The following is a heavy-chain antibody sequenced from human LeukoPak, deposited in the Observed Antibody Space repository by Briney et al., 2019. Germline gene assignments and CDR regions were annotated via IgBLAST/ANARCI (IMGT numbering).Heavy chain of an antibody. J-gene: IGHJ4*02. CDR1: GGSIDSRSYY. D-gene: IGHD2-15*01. V-gene: IGHV4-39*01. CDR3: ARRSEFDNTHYHYFDY. CDR2: IYHSGST. Sequence: SETLSLTCTVSGGSIDSRSYYWDWIRQAPGKGLEWIGTIYHSGSTEYNPSLKSRVAIFVDTSKNQFSLILHSVAAANTAVYYCARRSEFDNTHYHYFDYWGQGALVTVSS.